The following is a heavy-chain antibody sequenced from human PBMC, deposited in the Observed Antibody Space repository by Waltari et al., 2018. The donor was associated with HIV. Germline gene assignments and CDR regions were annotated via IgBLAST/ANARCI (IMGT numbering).Heavy chain of an antibody. D-gene: IGHD4-17*01. J-gene: IGHJ6*02. Sequence: QVQLVQSGAEVKKPGASVKVSCKVSGYTLTELSMHWVRQAPGKGLEWMGGLDTENGETIYAQKFQGRVTMTEDTSTDTAYMELSSLRSEDTAVYYCATPPRVTTVTTYPYYGMDVWGQGTTVTVSS. V-gene: IGHV1-24*01. CDR3: ATPPRVTTVTTYPYYGMDV. CDR1: GYTLTELS. CDR2: LDTENGET.